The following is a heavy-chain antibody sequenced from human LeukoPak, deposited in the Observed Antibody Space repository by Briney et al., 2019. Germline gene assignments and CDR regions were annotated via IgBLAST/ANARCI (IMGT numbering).Heavy chain of an antibody. CDR1: GFTFSNAW. D-gene: IGHD5-18*01. V-gene: IGHV3-15*05. Sequence: PGGSLRLSCAASGFTFSNAWMSWVRQAPGKGLEWVGRIKSKTDGGTTDYAAPVKGRFTISRDNAKNSLYLQMNSLRAEDTALYYCARAGPRTSKYSYGFYRPYYFDYWGQGTLVTVSS. J-gene: IGHJ4*02. CDR2: IKSKTDGGTT. CDR3: ARAGPRTSKYSYGFYRPYYFDY.